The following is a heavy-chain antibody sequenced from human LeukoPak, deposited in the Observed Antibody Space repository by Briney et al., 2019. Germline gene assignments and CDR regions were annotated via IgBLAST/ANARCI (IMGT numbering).Heavy chain of an antibody. V-gene: IGHV4-59*01. CDR3: AGGYLFTFFDY. CDR1: GGPISSYY. Sequence: SETLSLTCTVSGGPISSYYWSWIRQPPGKGLEWIGYIYYSGSTNYNPSLKSRVTISVDTSKNQFSLKLSSVTAADTAVYYCAGGYLFTFFDYWGQGTLVTVSS. CDR2: IYYSGST. J-gene: IGHJ4*02. D-gene: IGHD3-22*01.